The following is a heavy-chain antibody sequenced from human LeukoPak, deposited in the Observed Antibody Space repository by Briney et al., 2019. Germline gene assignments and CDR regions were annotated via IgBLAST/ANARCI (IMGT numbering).Heavy chain of an antibody. D-gene: IGHD3-10*01. CDR1: GGSISSSNW. CDR2: IFHSGST. J-gene: IGHJ5*02. Sequence: SETLSLTCAVSGGSISSSNWWSWVRQPPGKGLEWIGEIFHSGSTNHNPSLKSRVTMSVDTSKNQFSLKLSSVTAADTAVYYCARDWWFGKLLNWFDPWGQGTLVTVSS. V-gene: IGHV4-4*02. CDR3: ARDWWFGKLLNWFDP.